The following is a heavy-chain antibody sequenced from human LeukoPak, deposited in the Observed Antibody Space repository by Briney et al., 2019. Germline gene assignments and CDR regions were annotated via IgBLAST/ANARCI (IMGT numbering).Heavy chain of an antibody. Sequence: ASVKVSCKASGYTFTSYSTHWVRQAPGQGLEWMGIINPSGGSTSYAQKFQGRVTMTRDMSTSTVYMELSSLRSEDTAVYYCARAYCTSTSCYSGWPWGQGTLVTVSS. CDR3: ARAYCTSTSCYSGWP. J-gene: IGHJ5*02. CDR1: GYTFTSYS. CDR2: INPSGGST. D-gene: IGHD2-2*01. V-gene: IGHV1-46*01.